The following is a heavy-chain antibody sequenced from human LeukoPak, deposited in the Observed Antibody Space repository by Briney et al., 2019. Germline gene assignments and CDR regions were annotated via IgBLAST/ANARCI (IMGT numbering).Heavy chain of an antibody. Sequence: TSETLSLTCAVYGGSFSGYYWSWIRQPPGKGLEWIGEINHSGGTNYNPSLKSRVTISVDTSKNQFSLKLSSVTAADTAVYYCARAPYSSSWYTDYFDYWGQGTLVTVSS. J-gene: IGHJ4*02. CDR3: ARAPYSSSWYTDYFDY. V-gene: IGHV4-34*01. D-gene: IGHD6-13*01. CDR1: GGSFSGYY. CDR2: INHSGGT.